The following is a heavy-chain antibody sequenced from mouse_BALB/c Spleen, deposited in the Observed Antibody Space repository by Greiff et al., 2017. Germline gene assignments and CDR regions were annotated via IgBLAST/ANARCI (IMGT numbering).Heavy chain of an antibody. V-gene: IGHV3-6*02. CDR1: GYSITSGYY. CDR2: ISYDGSN. CDR3: AREGYDGGGYAMDY. J-gene: IGHJ4*01. D-gene: IGHD2-2*01. Sequence: EVKVEESGPGLVKPSQSLSLTCSVTGYSITSGYYWNWIRQFPGNKLEWMGYISYDGSNNYNPSLKNRISITRDTSKNQFFLKLNSVTTEDTATYYCAREGYDGGGYAMDYWGQGTSVTVSS.